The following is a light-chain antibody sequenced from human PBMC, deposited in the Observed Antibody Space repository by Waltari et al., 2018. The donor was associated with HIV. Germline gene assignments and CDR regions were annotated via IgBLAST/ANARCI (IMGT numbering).Light chain of an antibody. CDR2: SAS. CDR1: QTVDSAY. Sequence: EIVLTQSPGTLSLSPGERATLSCRASQTVDSAYIAWYQQGPGQAPRLLVYSASSRAAGIPDRFSGSGSGADFTLSIRRLEPEDFAVYYCQYYRASSGTFGQGTKVEIQ. J-gene: IGKJ1*01. V-gene: IGKV3-20*01. CDR3: QYYRASSGT.